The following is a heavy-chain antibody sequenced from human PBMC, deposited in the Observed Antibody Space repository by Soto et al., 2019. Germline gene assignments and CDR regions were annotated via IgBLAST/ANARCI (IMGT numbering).Heavy chain of an antibody. J-gene: IGHJ5*02. Sequence: EVQLLESGGGLVQPGGSLRLSCAASGFTFSSHVMSWVRQAPGKGLEWVSAASARNSNTYYADSVKGRFTISRDNSKSTVDLQLDSLRVEDTAVYHWAKDETSHGPGGDSSSWYGWFDPWGQGTLVVVSS. CDR2: ASARNSNT. CDR3: AKDETSHGPGGDSSSWYGWFDP. V-gene: IGHV3-23*01. D-gene: IGHD6-13*01. CDR1: GFTFSSHV.